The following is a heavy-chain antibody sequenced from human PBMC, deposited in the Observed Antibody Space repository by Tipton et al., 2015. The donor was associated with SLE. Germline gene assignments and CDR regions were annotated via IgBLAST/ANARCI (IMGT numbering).Heavy chain of an antibody. D-gene: IGHD3-3*01. CDR2: IYTSGST. V-gene: IGHV4-61*02. J-gene: IGHJ4*02. CDR1: GGSISSGSYY. CDR3: AREGYYDFWSGYYY. Sequence: TLSLTCTVSGGSISSGSYYWSWIRQPAGKGLEWIGRIYTSGSTNYNPSLKSRVTISVDTSKNQFSLKLSSVTAADTAVYYCAREGYYDFWSGYYYWGQGTLVTVSS.